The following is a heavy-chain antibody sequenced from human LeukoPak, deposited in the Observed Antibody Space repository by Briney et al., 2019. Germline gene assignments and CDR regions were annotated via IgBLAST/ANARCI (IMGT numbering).Heavy chain of an antibody. V-gene: IGHV3-53*01. D-gene: IGHD4-17*01. Sequence: GGSLRLSCAATGFTVSSNYMSWVRQAPGKGLEWVSVIYTGGSTYYADSVKGRFTISRDNSKNTLYLQMNSLRAEHTAVHYCARASDYGETFDFWGQGTLVTVSS. CDR3: ARASDYGETFDF. J-gene: IGHJ4*02. CDR1: GFTVSSNY. CDR2: IYTGGST.